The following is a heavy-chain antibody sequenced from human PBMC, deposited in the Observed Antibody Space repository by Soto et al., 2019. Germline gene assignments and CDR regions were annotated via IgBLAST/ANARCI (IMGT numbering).Heavy chain of an antibody. CDR3: ARQCSSTSCYAVWDFDY. Sequence: SGPTLVNPTQTLTLTCTFSGFSLSTSGVGVGWIRQPPGKALEWLALIYWDDDKRYSPSLKSRLTITKDTSKNQVVLTMTNMDPVDTATYYCARQCSSTSCYAVWDFDYWGQGTLVTVSS. D-gene: IGHD2-2*01. J-gene: IGHJ4*02. CDR1: GFSLSTSGVG. V-gene: IGHV2-5*02. CDR2: IYWDDDK.